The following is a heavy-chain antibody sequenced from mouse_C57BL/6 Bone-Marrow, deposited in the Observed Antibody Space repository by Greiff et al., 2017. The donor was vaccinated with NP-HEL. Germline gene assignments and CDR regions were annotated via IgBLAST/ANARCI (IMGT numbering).Heavy chain of an antibody. J-gene: IGHJ1*03. D-gene: IGHD2-4*01. CDR1: GFTFSDFY. CDR2: SRNTANDYTT. Sequence: EVKLMESGGGLVQSGRSLRLSCATSGFTFSDFYMEWVRQAPGKGLEWIAASRNTANDYTTEYSASVKGRFIVSRDTSQSILYLQMNALRAEDTAIYYCAREYDDYGDWYFDVWGTGTTVTVSS. CDR3: AREYDDYGDWYFDV. V-gene: IGHV7-1*01.